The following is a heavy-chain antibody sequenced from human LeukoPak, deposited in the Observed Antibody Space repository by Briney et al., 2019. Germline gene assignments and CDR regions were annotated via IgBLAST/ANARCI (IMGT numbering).Heavy chain of an antibody. D-gene: IGHD4-17*01. V-gene: IGHV4-59*08. CDR1: GGSISSYY. CDR3: AGVRAGPHLYGDYGIDY. CDR2: IYYSGST. J-gene: IGHJ4*02. Sequence: PSETLSLTCTVSGGSISSYYWSWIRQPPGKGLEWIGYIYYSGSTNYNPSLKSRVTISVDTSKNQFSLKLSSVTAADTAVYYCAGVRAGPHLYGDYGIDYWGQGTLVTVSS.